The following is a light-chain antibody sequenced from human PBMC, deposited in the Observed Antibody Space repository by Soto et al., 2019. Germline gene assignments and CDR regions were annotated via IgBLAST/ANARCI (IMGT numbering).Light chain of an antibody. Sequence: PGERVTLSCRASQSVSSSYLTWYQQKPGQAPRLLIYGASTRATGIPARFSGSGSGTDFTLTISSLQPEDFAVYYCQQDYNLPITFGQATPLEIK. J-gene: IGKJ5*01. CDR1: QSVSSSY. CDR2: GAS. CDR3: QQDYNLPIT. V-gene: IGKV3D-7*01.